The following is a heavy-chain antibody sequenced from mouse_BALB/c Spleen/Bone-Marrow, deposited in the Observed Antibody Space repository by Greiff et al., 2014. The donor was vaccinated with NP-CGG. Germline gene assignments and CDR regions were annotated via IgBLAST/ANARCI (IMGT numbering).Heavy chain of an antibody. V-gene: IGHV1-7*01. J-gene: IGHJ3*01. Sequence: QVQLQQSGAELAKPGASVKMSCQASGYTFTNYWMHWVKQRPGQGLEWIGYINTRTDCTESNEKFKDKATLTAYKCSISVYMKPRSVTSEDSSVFDSTRRAYGGSYGFADWGEGTLVTVSA. CDR3: TRRAYGGSYGFAD. D-gene: IGHD1-1*01. CDR2: INTRTDCT. CDR1: GYTFTNYW.